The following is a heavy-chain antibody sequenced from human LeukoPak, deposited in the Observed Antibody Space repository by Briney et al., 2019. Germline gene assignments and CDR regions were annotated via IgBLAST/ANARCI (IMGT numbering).Heavy chain of an antibody. CDR1: GFTFSRAW. Sequence: GGSLRLSCAASGFTFSRAWMSWVRQAPGKGLEWVANIKEDGSEDYYADSVKGRFAISKDNAKNSLYLQMNSLRAEDTAMYYCARDADGYEDWGQGTLVIVSS. D-gene: IGHD5-24*01. V-gene: IGHV3-7*01. J-gene: IGHJ4*02. CDR2: IKEDGSED. CDR3: ARDADGYED.